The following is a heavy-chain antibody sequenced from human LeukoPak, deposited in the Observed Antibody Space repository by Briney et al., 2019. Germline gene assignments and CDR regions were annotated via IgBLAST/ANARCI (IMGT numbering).Heavy chain of an antibody. J-gene: IGHJ4*02. CDR2: ISAYNGNT. CDR3: ARDVDYYDSSGRVDY. D-gene: IGHD3-22*01. V-gene: IGHV1-18*01. CDR1: GYTFTSYG. Sequence: GASVKVSCKASGYTFTSYGISWVRQAPGQGLEWMGWISAYNGNTNYAQKLQGRVTMTTDTSTSTAYMELRSLRSDDTAVYYCARDVDYYDSSGRVDYWGQGTLVTVSS.